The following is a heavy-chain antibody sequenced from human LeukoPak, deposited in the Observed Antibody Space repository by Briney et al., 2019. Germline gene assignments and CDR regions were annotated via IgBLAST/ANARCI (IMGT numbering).Heavy chain of an antibody. CDR2: ISYDGSNK. V-gene: IGHV3-30-3*01. J-gene: IGHJ4*02. CDR1: GFTFSSYA. CDR3: AREGIQLWCLDY. D-gene: IGHD5-18*01. Sequence: PGGSLRLSCAASGFTFSSYAMHWVRQAPGKGLEWVAGISYDGSNKYYADSVKGRFTISRDNSKNTLYLQMNSLRAEDTAVYYCAREGIQLWCLDYWGQGTLVTVSS.